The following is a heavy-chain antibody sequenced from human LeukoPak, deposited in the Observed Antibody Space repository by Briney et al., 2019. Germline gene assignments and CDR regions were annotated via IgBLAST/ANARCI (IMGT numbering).Heavy chain of an antibody. CDR1: GFTFSSYS. CDR3: ARDYFNSSSWYTDPNWFDP. D-gene: IGHD6-13*01. V-gene: IGHV3-21*01. Sequence: GGSLRLSCAASGFTFSSYSMNWVRQAPGKGLEWVSSISSSSSYIYYADSVKGRFTISRDNAKNSLYLQMNSLRAEDTAVYYCARDYFNSSSWYTDPNWFDPWGQGTLVTVSS. J-gene: IGHJ5*02. CDR2: ISSSSSYI.